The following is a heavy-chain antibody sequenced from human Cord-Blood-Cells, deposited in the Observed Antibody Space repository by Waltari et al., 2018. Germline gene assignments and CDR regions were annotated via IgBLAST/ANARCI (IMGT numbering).Heavy chain of an antibody. CDR1: GYSISSGYY. J-gene: IGHJ4*02. Sequence: QVQLPESGPGLVKPSETLSLTCTVSGYSISSGYYWGWIRQPPGKGLEWIGSIYHSGSTYYNPSLKSRVTISVDTSKNQFSLKLSSVTAADTAVYYCARGGPYSSSSFDYWGQGTLVTVSS. CDR2: IYHSGST. D-gene: IGHD6-6*01. V-gene: IGHV4-38-2*02. CDR3: ARGGPYSSSSFDY.